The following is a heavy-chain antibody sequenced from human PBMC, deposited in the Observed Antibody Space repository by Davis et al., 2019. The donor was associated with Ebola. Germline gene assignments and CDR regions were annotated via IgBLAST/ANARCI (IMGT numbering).Heavy chain of an antibody. V-gene: IGHV3-11*04. CDR3: GRDPENGAIDY. Sequence: PGGSLRLSCAASGFIVSDKYMSWIRQAPGKGLEWVSYISGSGINYADSVKGRFTISRDNAKNSVYLQMDSLRAEDTAVYYCGRDPENGAIDYWGQGALVTVSS. CDR1: GFIVSDKY. D-gene: IGHD2-8*01. J-gene: IGHJ4*02. CDR2: ISGSGI.